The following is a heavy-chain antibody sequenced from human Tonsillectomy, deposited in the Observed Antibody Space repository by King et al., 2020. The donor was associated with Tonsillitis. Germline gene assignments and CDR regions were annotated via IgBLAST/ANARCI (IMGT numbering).Heavy chain of an antibody. J-gene: IGHJ4*02. CDR1: GVSISKYY. CDR3: ARLNYGGNSGFDY. CDR2: IYYSGST. D-gene: IGHD4-23*01. Sequence: VQLQESGPGLVKPSETLSLTCTVSGVSISKYYWSWIRQPPGKGLAWIGYIYYSGSTKYNPSLKSRVTISVDTSKNQFSLRLNSVTAADTAVYYCARLNYGGNSGFDYWGQGTLVTVSS. V-gene: IGHV4-59*01.